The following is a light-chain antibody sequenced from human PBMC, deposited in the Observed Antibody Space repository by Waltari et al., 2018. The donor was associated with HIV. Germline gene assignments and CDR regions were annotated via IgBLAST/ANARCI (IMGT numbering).Light chain of an antibody. CDR3: RSYTSSSTVV. J-gene: IGLJ2*01. CDR2: EVS. CDR1: SSDVGGYNY. V-gene: IGLV2-14*01. Sequence: QSALTQPASVSGSPGQSITISCTGTSSDVGGYNYVSWYQQHPGKAPKLMIYEVSNRALGVSKRFSGSKSGNTASLTNSGLQAEDEADYYCRSYTSSSTVVFGGGTKLTVL.